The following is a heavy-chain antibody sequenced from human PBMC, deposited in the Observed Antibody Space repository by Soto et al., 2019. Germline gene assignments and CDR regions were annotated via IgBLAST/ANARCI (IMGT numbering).Heavy chain of an antibody. CDR3: ARDWAMVKDEYYYGMYV. Sequence: GASVKCSCQVSGGTFSSYGFSWVRQAPGQGLAGIGRIIPIFGTANYAQKFQGRVTITADESTSTAYMELSSLRSEDTAVYYCARDWAMVKDEYYYGMYVWGQGTTVTVSS. J-gene: IGHJ6*02. CDR2: IIPIFGTA. D-gene: IGHD5-18*01. CDR1: GGTFSSYG. V-gene: IGHV1-69*13.